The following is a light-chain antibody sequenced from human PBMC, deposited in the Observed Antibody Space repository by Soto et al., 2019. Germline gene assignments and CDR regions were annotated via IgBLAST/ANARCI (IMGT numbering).Light chain of an antibody. CDR3: RTWDSSLSAYV. J-gene: IGLJ1*01. V-gene: IGLV1-51*01. Sequence: QSVLTQPPSVSAPPGQKVTISCSGSSSNIGNNYVSWYQQLPGTAPKLLIYDNNKRPSGIPDRFSGSKSGTSATLGITGLQTGDEADYYCRTWDSSLSAYVFGTGTKLTVL. CDR1: SSNIGNNY. CDR2: DNN.